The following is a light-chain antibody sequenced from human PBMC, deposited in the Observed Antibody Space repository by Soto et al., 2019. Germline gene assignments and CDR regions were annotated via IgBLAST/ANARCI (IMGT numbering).Light chain of an antibody. CDR2: DAS. J-gene: IGKJ1*01. CDR1: QSISTW. CDR3: QQYTVYLWT. V-gene: IGKV1-5*01. Sequence: GDRVTITCRASQSISTWLAWYQQKPGKAPKLLIYDASSLESGVPSRFSGSGSGTEFTLTISSLQPDDFATYYCQQYTVYLWTFGQGTKVEIK.